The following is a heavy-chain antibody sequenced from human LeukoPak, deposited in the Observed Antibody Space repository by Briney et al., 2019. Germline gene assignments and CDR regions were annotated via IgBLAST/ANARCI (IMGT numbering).Heavy chain of an antibody. CDR3: SIHSGGFMITFGGVIPYGRNYFYTMDV. Sequence: GASVKVSCKASLYPFTRYYMHWVRHAPDQGLEWMAILDHSGGSTPHPQPLQVRVTLPRATSTSPLYMEVSRLRSDDPPAYYCSIHSGGFMITFGGVIPYGRNYFYTMDVWGQGTTVTVSS. J-gene: IGHJ6*02. CDR2: LDHSGGST. D-gene: IGHD3-16*02. V-gene: IGHV1-46*01. CDR1: LYPFTRYY.